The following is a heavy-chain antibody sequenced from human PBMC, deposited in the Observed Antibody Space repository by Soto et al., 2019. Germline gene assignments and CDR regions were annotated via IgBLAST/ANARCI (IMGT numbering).Heavy chain of an antibody. CDR3: AHRPRSSSWKSYFDY. Sequence: SGPTLVNSTQTLTLTCTFSGFSLSTSGVGVGWIRQPPGKALEWLALIYWNDDKRYSPSLKSRLTITKDTSKNQVVLTMTDMDPVDTATYYCAHRPRSSSWKSYFDYWGQGTLVTVSS. J-gene: IGHJ4*02. CDR2: IYWNDDK. V-gene: IGHV2-5*01. CDR1: GFSLSTSGVG. D-gene: IGHD6-13*01.